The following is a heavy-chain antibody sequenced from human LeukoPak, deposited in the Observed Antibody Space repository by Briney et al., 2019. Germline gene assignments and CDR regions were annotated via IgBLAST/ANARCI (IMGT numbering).Heavy chain of an antibody. V-gene: IGHV4-34*01. CDR3: ARPAGANGATFDY. D-gene: IGHD2-8*01. J-gene: IGHJ4*02. CDR2: INHSGST. CDR1: GGSFSGYY. Sequence: SETLSLTCAVYGGSFSGYYWSWIRQPPGKGLEWIGEINHSGSTYYNPSLKSRVTISVDTSKNQFSLKLSSVTAADTAVYYCARPAGANGATFDYWGQGTLVTVSS.